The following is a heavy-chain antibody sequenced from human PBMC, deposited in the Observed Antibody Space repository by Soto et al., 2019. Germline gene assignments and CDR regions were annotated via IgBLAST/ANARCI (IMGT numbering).Heavy chain of an antibody. D-gene: IGHD2-2*01. CDR1: GGSISSYY. Sequence: SETLSLTCTVSGGSISSYYWSWIRQPPGKGLEWIGYIYYSGSTNYNPSLKSRVTISVDTSKNQFSLKLSSVTAADTAVYYCARGYCSSTSCYDDAFHIWCPGPLVTVSS. V-gene: IGHV4-59*08. J-gene: IGHJ3*02. CDR3: ARGYCSSTSCYDDAFHI. CDR2: IYYSGST.